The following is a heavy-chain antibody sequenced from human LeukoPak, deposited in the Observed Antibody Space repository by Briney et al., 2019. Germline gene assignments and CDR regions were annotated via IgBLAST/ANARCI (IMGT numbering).Heavy chain of an antibody. D-gene: IGHD3-9*01. CDR3: ARDSYSSAWFSWFDP. V-gene: IGHV1-69*05. Sequence: ASVKVSCKASGGTLSSYAISWVRQAPGQGLEWMGRIIPIFGTANYAQKFQGRVTITTDESTSTAYMELSSLRSEDTAVYYCARDSYSSAWFSWFDPWGQGTLVTVSS. CDR2: IIPIFGTA. CDR1: GGTLSSYA. J-gene: IGHJ5*02.